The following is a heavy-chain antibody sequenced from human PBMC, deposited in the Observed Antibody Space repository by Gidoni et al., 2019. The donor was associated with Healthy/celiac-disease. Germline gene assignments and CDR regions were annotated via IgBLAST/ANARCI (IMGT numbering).Heavy chain of an antibody. Sequence: QLQLQASGSGLLKPSQTLSLTCALSGGSISSGGYSWSWIRQPPGKGLEWIGYIYHSGSTYYNPSLKSRVTISVDRSKNQFSLKLSSVTAADTAVYYCARGIAAAGAFDYWGQGTLVTVSS. CDR1: GGSISSGGYS. CDR2: IYHSGST. V-gene: IGHV4-30-2*01. CDR3: ARGIAAAGAFDY. J-gene: IGHJ4*02. D-gene: IGHD6-13*01.